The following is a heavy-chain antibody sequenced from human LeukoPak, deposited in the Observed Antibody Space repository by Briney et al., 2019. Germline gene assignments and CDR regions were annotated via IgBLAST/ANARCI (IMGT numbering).Heavy chain of an antibody. Sequence: SSETLSLTCTVSGGSISSYYWSWIRQPPGKGLEWIGYIYYSGSTNYNPSLKSRVTISVDTSKNQFSLKLSSVTAADTAVYYCARLVGYGDFFDYWGQGTLVTVSS. V-gene: IGHV4-59*08. CDR1: GGSISSYY. J-gene: IGHJ4*02. CDR2: IYYSGST. D-gene: IGHD4-17*01. CDR3: ARLVGYGDFFDY.